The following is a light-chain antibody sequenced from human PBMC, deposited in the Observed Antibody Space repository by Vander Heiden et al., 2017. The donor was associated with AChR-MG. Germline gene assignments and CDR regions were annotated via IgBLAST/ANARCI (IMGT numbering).Light chain of an antibody. CDR2: AAS. CDR3: QQSYSTHF. CDR1: QSISSF. V-gene: IGKV1-39*01. Sequence: DIQMTQSPSSLSASVGDRVTITCRASQSISSFLNWYQQTPGKAPKLLIYAASSLQSGVPSRFSGSGSGTDFTLTISRLQPEDFATYYCQQSYSTHFFGGGTKVEIK. J-gene: IGKJ4*01.